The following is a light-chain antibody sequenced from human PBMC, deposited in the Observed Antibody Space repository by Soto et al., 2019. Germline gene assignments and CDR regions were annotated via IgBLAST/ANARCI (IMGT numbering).Light chain of an antibody. CDR1: SSNIGAGYA. V-gene: IGLV1-40*01. CDR2: DNI. J-gene: IGLJ3*02. Sequence: QPVLTQPPSVSGAPGQRVTISCTGSSSNIGAGYAVHWYQQLPGAAPTLLIYDNINRPSGVPDRFSGSKFGTSASLAITDLQAEDAADYYCHSYDASLSGWVFGGGTKVTVL. CDR3: HSYDASLSGWV.